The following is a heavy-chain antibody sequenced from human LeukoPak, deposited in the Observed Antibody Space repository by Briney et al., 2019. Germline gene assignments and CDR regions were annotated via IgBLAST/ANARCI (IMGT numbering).Heavy chain of an antibody. CDR1: VFTLDEDG. J-gene: IGHJ5*02. V-gene: IGHV3-20*04. CDR3: ARVQLGGGWFAP. CDR2: INWKGGST. Sequence: PGGCLRLSCASSVFTLDEDGMSGGRQAPWRGLECGSGINWKGGSTGYADSVTGRLTISTNNDKHSLYLQMTSLRAEDKALYYCARVQLGGGWFAPWGQGSLVTASS. D-gene: IGHD2-2*01.